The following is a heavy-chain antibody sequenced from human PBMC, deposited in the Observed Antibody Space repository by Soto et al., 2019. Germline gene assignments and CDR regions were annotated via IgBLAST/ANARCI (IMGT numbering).Heavy chain of an antibody. Sequence: EVQLLESGGGLVQPGGSLRLSCAASGFTFSSYAMSWVRQAPGKGLEWVSTISSGGGSTYYADSVKGRFTISRDNSKNTLYLQMNSLRAEDTAVYYCAKGQGSYYYYGMDVWGQGTTVTVS. CDR1: GFTFSSYA. V-gene: IGHV3-23*01. CDR3: AKGQGSYYYYGMDV. CDR2: ISSGGGST. J-gene: IGHJ6*01.